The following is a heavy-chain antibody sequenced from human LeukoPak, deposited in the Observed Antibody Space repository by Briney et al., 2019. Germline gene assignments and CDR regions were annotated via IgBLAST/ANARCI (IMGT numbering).Heavy chain of an antibody. CDR2: IIPIFGTA. V-gene: IGHV1-69*05. CDR3: AGALVVVPAAMRAEYYYYYMDV. Sequence: ASVKVSCKASGGTFSSYAISWVRQAPGQGLEWMGGIIPIFGTANYAQKFQGRVTITTDESTSAAYMELSSLRSEDTAVYYCAGALVVVPAAMRAEYYYYYMDVWGKGTTVTVSS. CDR1: GGTFSSYA. D-gene: IGHD2-2*01. J-gene: IGHJ6*03.